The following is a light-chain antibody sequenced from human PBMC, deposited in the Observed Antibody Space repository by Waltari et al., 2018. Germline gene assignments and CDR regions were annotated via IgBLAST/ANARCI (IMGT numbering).Light chain of an antibody. J-gene: IGKJ4*01. CDR1: QSISNY. CDR2: VAS. Sequence: DIQMTQSPSSLPASVGDRVTITCRSSQSISNYLNWYQHKPGEAPKLLVYVASNLQRGVPSRFSGSGSETDFTLTISSLEPEDFAVYYCQQRNNWPLTFGGGTKVEI. CDR3: QQRNNWPLT. V-gene: IGKV1-39*01.